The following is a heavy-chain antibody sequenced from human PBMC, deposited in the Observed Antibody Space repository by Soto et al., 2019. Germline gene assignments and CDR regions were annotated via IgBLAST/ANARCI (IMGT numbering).Heavy chain of an antibody. Sequence: GGSLRLSCAASGFTFSSYWMHWVRQAPGKGLVWVSRINSDGSSTSYADSVKGRFTISRDNAKNTLYLQMNSLRAEDTAVYYCARDSAIGYCTNGVCSETYYGMDVWGQGTTVTVSS. D-gene: IGHD2-8*01. V-gene: IGHV3-74*01. CDR3: ARDSAIGYCTNGVCSETYYGMDV. CDR1: GFTFSSYW. CDR2: INSDGSST. J-gene: IGHJ6*02.